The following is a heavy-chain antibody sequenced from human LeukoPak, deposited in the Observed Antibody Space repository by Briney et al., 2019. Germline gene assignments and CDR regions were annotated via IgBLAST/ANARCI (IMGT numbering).Heavy chain of an antibody. CDR3: ARGATLTSYYYYGMDV. CDR1: GYTFTSYD. V-gene: IGHV1-8*01. CDR2: MNPNSGNT. J-gene: IGHJ6*02. D-gene: IGHD1-26*01. Sequence: PGASVKVSCKASGYTFTSYDINWVRQATGQGLEWMGWMNPNSGNTGYAQKFQGRVTMTRNTSISTAYMELSSLRSEDTAVYYCARGATLTSYYYYGMDVWGQGTTVTVSS.